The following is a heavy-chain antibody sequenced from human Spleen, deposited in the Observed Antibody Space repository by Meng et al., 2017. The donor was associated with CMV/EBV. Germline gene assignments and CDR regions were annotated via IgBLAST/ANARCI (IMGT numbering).Heavy chain of an antibody. D-gene: IGHD5-18*01. CDR2: IDSDGSTT. CDR3: ARAFVHTPMVTYYYGLDV. J-gene: IGHJ6*02. CDR1: GFTFSSYW. Sequence: GGSLRLSCAASGFTFSSYWMHWVRQAPGKGLVWVSRIDSDGSTTSYADSGKGRFTISRDNAKKTLYLQMNSLRTEDTAVYYCARAFVHTPMVTYYYGLDVWGQGTTVTVSS. V-gene: IGHV3-74*01.